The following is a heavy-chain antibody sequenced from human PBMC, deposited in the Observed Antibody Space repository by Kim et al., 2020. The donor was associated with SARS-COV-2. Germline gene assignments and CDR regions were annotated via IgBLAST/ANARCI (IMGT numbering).Heavy chain of an antibody. Sequence: SETLSLTCTVSGGSISSSSYYWGWIRQPPGKGLEWIGSIYYSGSTYYNPSLKSRVTISVDTSKNQFSLKLSSVTAADTAVYYCEGHGTGLYYDILTGYYRPFDYWGQRTLVTVSS. V-gene: IGHV4-39*01. CDR2: IYYSGST. CDR1: GGSISSSSYY. CDR3: EGHGTGLYYDILTGYYRPFDY. J-gene: IGHJ4*02. D-gene: IGHD3-9*01.